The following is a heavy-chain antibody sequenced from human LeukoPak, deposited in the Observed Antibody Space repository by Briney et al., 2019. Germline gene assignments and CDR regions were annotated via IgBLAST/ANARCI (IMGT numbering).Heavy chain of an antibody. Sequence: GGSLRLSCAASGLSFSTCGMHWVRQAPGKGLECVAFIRYDGGDKYYADSVKDRFTISRDNSKNTLYLQLNSLRAEDTAVYYCTKDWSSGSFNRAFDYWGQGTLVTVSS. J-gene: IGHJ4*02. D-gene: IGHD1-26*01. CDR2: IRYDGGDK. CDR3: TKDWSSGSFNRAFDY. V-gene: IGHV3-30*02. CDR1: GLSFSTCG.